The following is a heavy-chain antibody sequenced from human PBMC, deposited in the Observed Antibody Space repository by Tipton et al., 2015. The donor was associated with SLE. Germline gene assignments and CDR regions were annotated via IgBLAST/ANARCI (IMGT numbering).Heavy chain of an antibody. CDR2: IYYSGST. D-gene: IGHD3-10*01. CDR3: AKNSGSYYFDD. CDR1: GGSISSSSYY. J-gene: IGHJ4*02. V-gene: IGHV4-39*07. Sequence: LRLSCTVSGGSISSSSYYWGWIRQPPGKGLEWIGSIYYSGSTYYNPSLKSRVTISVDTSKNQFSLKLNSVTAADTAVYYCAKNSGSYYFDDWGQGTLVTVSS.